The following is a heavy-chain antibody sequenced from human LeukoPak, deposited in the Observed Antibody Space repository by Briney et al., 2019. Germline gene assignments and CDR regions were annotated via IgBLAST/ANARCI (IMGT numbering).Heavy chain of an antibody. J-gene: IGHJ4*02. D-gene: IGHD2-21*02. CDR1: GYTFTNYH. V-gene: IGHV1-8*03. Sequence: ASVKVSCKAAGYTFTNYHINWVRQASGQGLEWMTWINPDTGDKGYARKFQDRVTITTDTSISTAYMELSSLSSEDTAVYFCARTTSMTASGYDYWGQGTLVTVSS. CDR2: INPDTGDK. CDR3: ARTTSMTASGYDY.